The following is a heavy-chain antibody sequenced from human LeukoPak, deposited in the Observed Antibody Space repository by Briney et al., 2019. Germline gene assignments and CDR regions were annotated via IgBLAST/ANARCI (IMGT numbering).Heavy chain of an antibody. J-gene: IGHJ4*02. CDR2: IYYSGST. CDR1: GGSISSYY. V-gene: IGHV4-59*12. Sequence: PSETLSLTCTVSGGSISSYYWSWIRQPPGKGLEWIGYIYYSGSTNYNPSLKSRVTISVDTSKNQFSLKLSSVTAADTAVYYCARSTNVADYWGQGTLVTVSS. CDR3: ARSTNVADY. D-gene: IGHD2-8*01.